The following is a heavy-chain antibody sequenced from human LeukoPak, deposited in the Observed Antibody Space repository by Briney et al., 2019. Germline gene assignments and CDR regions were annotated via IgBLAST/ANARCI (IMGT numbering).Heavy chain of an antibody. D-gene: IGHD3-22*01. CDR3: ARGGYYYDSSGYYYFDY. V-gene: IGHV4-34*01. J-gene: IGHJ4*02. CDR2: INHSGST. Sequence: SETLSLTCAVYGGSFSGYYWSWIRQPPGKGLEWIGEINHSGSTNYNPSLKSRVTKSVDTSKNQFSLKLSSVTAADTAVYYCARGGYYYDSSGYYYFDYWGQGTLVTVSS. CDR1: GGSFSGYY.